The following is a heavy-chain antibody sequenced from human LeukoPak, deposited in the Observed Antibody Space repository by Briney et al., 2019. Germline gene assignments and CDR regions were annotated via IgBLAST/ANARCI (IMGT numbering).Heavy chain of an antibody. J-gene: IGHJ4*02. Sequence: GGSLRLSCAASRFTFSSFWMHWVRQAPGKGLVWVSRINSDGSSTNYADSVKGRFTISRDNGKNTLYLQMNSLRAEDTAVYYCARDFSVITFDYWGQGALVTVSS. CDR1: RFTFSSFW. D-gene: IGHD4-11*01. V-gene: IGHV3-74*01. CDR3: ARDFSVITFDY. CDR2: INSDGSST.